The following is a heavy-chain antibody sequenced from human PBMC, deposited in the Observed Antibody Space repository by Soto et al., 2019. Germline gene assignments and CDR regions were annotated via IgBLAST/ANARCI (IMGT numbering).Heavy chain of an antibody. D-gene: IGHD4-17*01. Sequence: QVQLVESGGGVVQPGRSLRLSCAASGFTLSSYGMHWVRQAPGKGLEWVAVISYDGSNKYYADSVKGRFTISRDNSKNTLYLQMNSLRAEDTAVYYCAKSYNYGDYAVGYWGQGTLVTVSS. CDR1: GFTLSSYG. CDR3: AKSYNYGDYAVGY. J-gene: IGHJ4*02. CDR2: ISYDGSNK. V-gene: IGHV3-30*18.